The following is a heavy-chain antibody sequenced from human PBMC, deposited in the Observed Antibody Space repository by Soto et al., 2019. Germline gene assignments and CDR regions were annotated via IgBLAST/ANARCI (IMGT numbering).Heavy chain of an antibody. J-gene: IGHJ6*04. Sequence: SETLSLTCTVSGGSISSGGYYWSWIRQHPGKGLEWIGYIYYSGSTYYNPSLKSRVTISVDTSKNQFSLKLSSVTAADTAVYYCARDKVVMITFGGVIRPTRLNVDVWGKGTTVTVSS. D-gene: IGHD3-16*02. CDR1: GGSISSGGYY. V-gene: IGHV4-31*03. CDR3: ARDKVVMITFGGVIRPTRLNVDV. CDR2: IYYSGST.